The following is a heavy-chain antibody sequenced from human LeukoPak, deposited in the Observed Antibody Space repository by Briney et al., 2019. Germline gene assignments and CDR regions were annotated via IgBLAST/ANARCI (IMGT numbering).Heavy chain of an antibody. CDR2: IIPIFGTA. CDR1: GGTFSSYA. D-gene: IGHD3-22*01. CDR3: ARGRHYYDSSGYPDY. V-gene: IGHV1-69*13. Sequence: ASVKVSCKASGGTFSSYAISWVRQAPGQGLEWMGGIIPIFGTANYAQKFQGRVTITADESTSTAYMELSSLRSEDTAVYYCARGRHYYDSSGYPDYWGQGTLVTVSS. J-gene: IGHJ4*02.